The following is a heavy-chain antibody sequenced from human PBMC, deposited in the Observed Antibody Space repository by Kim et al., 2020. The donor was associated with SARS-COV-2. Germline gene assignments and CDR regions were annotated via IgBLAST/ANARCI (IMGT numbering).Heavy chain of an antibody. CDR3: ARHEVWDEVAQEIDY. D-gene: IGHD3-16*01. CDR2: IYYSGST. V-gene: IGHV4-59*08. CDR1: GGSISSYY. J-gene: IGHJ4*02. Sequence: SETLSLTCTVSGGSISSYYWSWIRQPPGKGLEWIGYIYYSGSTNYNPSLKSRVTISVDTSKNQFSLKLSSVTAADTAVYYCARHEVWDEVAQEIDYWGQGTLVTVSS.